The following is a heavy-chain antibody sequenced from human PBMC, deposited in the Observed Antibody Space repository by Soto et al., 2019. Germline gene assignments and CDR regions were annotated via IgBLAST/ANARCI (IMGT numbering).Heavy chain of an antibody. CDR2: LNSDGSST. CDR1: GFTFSSYW. J-gene: IGHJ6*03. CDR3: ARGAAAGNYYYYYYMDV. D-gene: IGHD6-13*01. V-gene: IGHV3-74*01. Sequence: GVSLRLSCAASGFTFSSYWMHWVRQAPGKKLVWVSRLNSDGSSTGYADSVKGRFTISRDNAKNTLYLQMNSLRAEDTAVYYCARGAAAGNYYYYYYMDVWCKGTTVTVSS.